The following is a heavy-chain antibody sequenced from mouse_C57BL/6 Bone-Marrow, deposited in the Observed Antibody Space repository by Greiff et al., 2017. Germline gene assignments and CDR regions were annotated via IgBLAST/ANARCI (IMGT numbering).Heavy chain of an antibody. V-gene: IGHV5-17*01. CDR1: GFTFSDYG. CDR3: AKSKLLFDY. D-gene: IGHD2-12*01. J-gene: IGHJ2*01. CDR2: ISSGSSTI. Sequence: EVQLVESGGGLVKPGGSLKLSCAASGFTFSDYGMHWVRQAPEKWLEWVAYISSGSSTIYYADTVKGRFPISRDNAKNTLFLQMNSLRSEDTAMYYCAKSKLLFDYWGQGTTLTVSS.